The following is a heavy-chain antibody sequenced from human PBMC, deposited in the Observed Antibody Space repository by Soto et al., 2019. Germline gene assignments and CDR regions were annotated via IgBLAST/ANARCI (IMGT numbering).Heavy chain of an antibody. J-gene: IGHJ4*02. D-gene: IGHD2-15*01. Sequence: PGGSLRLSCAASGFTFSSCAMSWVRQAPGKGLEWVSVISGSGISIYYADSVKGRFTISRDNSKNTLYLQMNSLRAEDTAVYYCAKGDDEWYCSGGSCYSLGYWGQGTLVTVSS. CDR1: GFTFSSCA. V-gene: IGHV3-23*01. CDR2: ISGSGISI. CDR3: AKGDDEWYCSGGSCYSLGY.